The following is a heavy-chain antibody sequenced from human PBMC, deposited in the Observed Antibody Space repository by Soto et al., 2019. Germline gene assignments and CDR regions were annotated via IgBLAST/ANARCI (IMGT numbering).Heavy chain of an antibody. V-gene: IGHV4-38-2*01. CDR3: AWYHMAYSSTHPYYFDY. Sequence: SETLSLTCAVSGYSISSGYYWGWIRQPPGKGLEWIGSIYHSGSTYYNPSLKSRVTISVDTSKNQFPLKLSSVTAADTAVYYCAWYHMAYSSTHPYYFDYWGQGTLVTVSS. J-gene: IGHJ4*02. CDR2: IYHSGST. CDR1: GYSISSGYY. D-gene: IGHD6-13*01.